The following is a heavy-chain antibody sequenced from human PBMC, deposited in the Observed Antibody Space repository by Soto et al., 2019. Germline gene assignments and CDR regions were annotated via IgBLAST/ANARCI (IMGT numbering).Heavy chain of an antibody. J-gene: IGHJ4*02. D-gene: IGHD3-10*01. CDR3: ARDDGRGIDY. CDR2: ISSSSSYI. Sequence: GESLKISCAASGFTFSSYSMNWVRQAPGKGLEWVSSISSSSSYIYYADSVKGRFTISRDNAKNSLYLQMNSLRAEDTAVYYCARDDGRGIDYWGQGTLVTVSS. CDR1: GFTFSSYS. V-gene: IGHV3-21*01.